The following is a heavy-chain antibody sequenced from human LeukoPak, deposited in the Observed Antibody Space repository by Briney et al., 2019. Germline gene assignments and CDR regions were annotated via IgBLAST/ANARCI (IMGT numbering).Heavy chain of an antibody. V-gene: IGHV4-39*01. D-gene: IGHD6-13*01. J-gene: IGHJ6*02. CDR3: ARSSSSWPYYYYYGMDV. Sequence: SETLSLTCTVSGGSISSSSYYWGWIRQPPGKGLEWIGSIYYSGSTYYNPSLKSQVTISVDTSKNQFSLKLSSVTAADTAVYYCARSSSSWPYYYYYGMDVWGQGTTATVSS. CDR1: GGSISSSSYY. CDR2: IYYSGST.